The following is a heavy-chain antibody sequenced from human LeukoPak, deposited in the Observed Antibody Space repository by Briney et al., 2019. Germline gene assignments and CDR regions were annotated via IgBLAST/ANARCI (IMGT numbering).Heavy chain of an antibody. V-gene: IGHV1-24*01. Sequence: ASVNVSCKVSGYTLTELSMHWVRQAPGKGVEWMGGFDPEDGETIYAQKFQGRVTMTEDTSTDTAYMELSSLRSEDTAVYYCATDKTQSPPYYYYGMDVWGQGTTVTVSS. CDR2: FDPEDGET. CDR3: ATDKTQSPPYYYYGMDV. J-gene: IGHJ6*02. CDR1: GYTLTELS.